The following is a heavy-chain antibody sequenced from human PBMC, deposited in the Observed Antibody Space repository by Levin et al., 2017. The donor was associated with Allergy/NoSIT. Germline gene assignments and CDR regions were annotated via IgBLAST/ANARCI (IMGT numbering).Heavy chain of an antibody. D-gene: IGHD3-3*01. Sequence: PSETLSLTCTVSGGSISSYYWSWIRQPPGKGLEWIGYIYYSGSTNYNPSLKSRVTISVDTSKNQFSLKLSSVTAADTAVYYCARWIWSGYYRSLLRFDPWGQGTLVTVSS. J-gene: IGHJ5*02. CDR1: GGSISSYY. CDR2: IYYSGST. CDR3: ARWIWSGYYRSLLRFDP. V-gene: IGHV4-59*01.